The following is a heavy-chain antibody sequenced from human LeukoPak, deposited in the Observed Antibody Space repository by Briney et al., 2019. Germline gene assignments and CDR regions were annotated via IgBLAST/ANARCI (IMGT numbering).Heavy chain of an antibody. D-gene: IGHD2-2*01. CDR1: GFTFSSYW. Sequence: PGGSLRLSCAASGFTFSSYWMSWVRQAPGKGLEWVAFIRYDGSNKYYADSVKGRFTISRDNSKNTLYLQMNSLRAEDTAVYYCAKDWGQLLRGFFDYWGQGTLVTVSS. CDR2: IRYDGSNK. J-gene: IGHJ4*02. V-gene: IGHV3-30*02. CDR3: AKDWGQLLRGFFDY.